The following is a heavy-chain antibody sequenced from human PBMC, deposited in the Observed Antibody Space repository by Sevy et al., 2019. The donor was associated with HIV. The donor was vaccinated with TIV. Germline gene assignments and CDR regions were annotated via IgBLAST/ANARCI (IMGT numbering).Heavy chain of an antibody. CDR1: GFDFSIYS. D-gene: IGHD2-8*01. J-gene: IGHJ4*02. Sequence: GGSLRLSCAASGFDFSIYSMSWVRRAPGKGLEWVSTLSFGCGKINYADSVKGRFTISRDNSKSSVYLQMNNLRPEDTAVYYCAREGCTKPHDYWGQGTLVTVSS. V-gene: IGHV3-23*01. CDR2: LSFGCGKI. CDR3: AREGCTKPHDY.